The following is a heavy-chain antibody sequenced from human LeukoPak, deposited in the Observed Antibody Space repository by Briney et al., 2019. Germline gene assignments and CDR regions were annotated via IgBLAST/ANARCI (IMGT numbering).Heavy chain of an antibody. J-gene: IGHJ4*02. CDR3: ASMSGYYPSYYFDY. CDR1: GGTFSSYA. D-gene: IGHD3-3*01. V-gene: IGHV1-69*05. CDR2: IIPIFGTA. Sequence: SVKVSCKASGGTFSSYAISWVRQAPGQGLEWMGGIIPIFGTANYAQKLQGRVTLTTDTSTSTAYMEVRSLRSDDTAVYYCASMSGYYPSYYFDYWGQGTLVTVSS.